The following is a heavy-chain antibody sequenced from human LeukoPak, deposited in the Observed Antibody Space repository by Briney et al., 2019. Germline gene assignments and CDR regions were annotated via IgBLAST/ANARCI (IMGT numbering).Heavy chain of an antibody. CDR2: IIPILGIA. D-gene: IGHD6-13*01. V-gene: IGHV1-69*04. CDR3: ARGGYSSSWSGENYYYGMDV. Sequence: SVKVPCKASGGTFSSYAISWVRQAPGQGLEWMGRIIPILGIANYAQKFQGRVTITADKSTSTAYMELSSLRSEDTAVYYCARGGYSSSWSGENYYYGMDVWSQGTTVTVSS. CDR1: GGTFSSYA. J-gene: IGHJ6*02.